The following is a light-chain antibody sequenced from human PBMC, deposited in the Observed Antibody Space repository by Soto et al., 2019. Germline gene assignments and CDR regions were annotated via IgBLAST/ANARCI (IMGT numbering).Light chain of an antibody. CDR3: QQRLHWPIT. J-gene: IGKJ5*01. CDR1: QTFGRY. CDR2: DAS. V-gene: IGKV3-11*01. Sequence: EIVLTQSPATLSLSPGDRVTLSCRASQTFGRYLSWYQHSPGQDPRLLVYDASNRATGIPARFSGSGSETDFTLTISSLEPEDFAVYYCQQRLHWPITFGQGTLLESK.